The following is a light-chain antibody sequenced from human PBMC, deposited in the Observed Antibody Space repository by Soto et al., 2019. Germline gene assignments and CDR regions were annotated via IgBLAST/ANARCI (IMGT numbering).Light chain of an antibody. CDR1: QSVLYSSNNKNY. CDR3: QQYYNTPQT. CDR2: WAS. J-gene: IGKJ1*01. Sequence: DIVMTQSPDSLAVSLGERATINCKSSQSVLYSSNNKNYLAWYQQKPGQPPKLLIYWASTRESGVPDRFSGSGSGTDFTLTISSLQAEDEAVYYCQQYYNTPQTFGQGTKVAIK. V-gene: IGKV4-1*01.